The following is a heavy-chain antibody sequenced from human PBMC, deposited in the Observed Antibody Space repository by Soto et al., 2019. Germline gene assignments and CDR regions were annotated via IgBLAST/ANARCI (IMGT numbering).Heavy chain of an antibody. J-gene: IGHJ6*04. CDR2: IYSGGST. CDR1: GFTVSSNY. D-gene: IGHD3-9*01. CDR3: AGNYDILTGYGLPLV. Sequence: GGSLRLSCAASGFTVSSNYMSWVRQAPGKGLEWVSVIYSGGSTYYADSVKGRFTISRDNSKNTLYLQMNSLRAEDTAVYYCAGNYDILTGYGLPLVWGKGTTVTVSS. V-gene: IGHV3-66*01.